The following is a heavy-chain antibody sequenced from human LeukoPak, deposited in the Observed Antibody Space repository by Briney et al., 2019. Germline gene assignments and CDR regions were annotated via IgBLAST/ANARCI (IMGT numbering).Heavy chain of an antibody. D-gene: IGHD2-2*01. CDR1: GLIFSGYY. V-gene: IGHV3-11*01. Sequence: AGGSLRLSCAAPGLIFSGYYMGWIRQAPGKGLEWVSYITSSGSMIYYADSVKGRFTISRDNAKNSLYVQMDSLRAEDTAIYYCARVRGYCSSTSCYPYYFDYWGQGTLITVSS. J-gene: IGHJ4*02. CDR2: ITSSGSMI. CDR3: ARVRGYCSSTSCYPYYFDY.